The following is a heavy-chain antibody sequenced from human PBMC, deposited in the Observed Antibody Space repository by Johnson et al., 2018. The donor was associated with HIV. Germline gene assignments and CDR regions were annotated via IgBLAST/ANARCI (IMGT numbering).Heavy chain of an antibody. CDR1: GFTFSSYA. CDR2: ISYDGSSK. D-gene: IGHD6-6*01. Sequence: QVQLVESGGGVVQPGRSLRLSCAASGFTFSSYAMHWVCHVPDKGLEWVALISYDGSSKYYADSVKGRFTISRDNAKNSLYLQMNSLRAEDTAVYYCARDLSRGGIAARLGAFDIWGQGTMVTVSS. J-gene: IGHJ3*02. CDR3: ARDLSRGGIAARLGAFDI. V-gene: IGHV3-30-3*01.